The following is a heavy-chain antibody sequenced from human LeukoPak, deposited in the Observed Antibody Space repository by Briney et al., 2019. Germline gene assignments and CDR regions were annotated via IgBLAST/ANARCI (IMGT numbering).Heavy chain of an antibody. CDR1: GYTFTNYG. CDR2: ISGYNGNI. Sequence: ASVKVSCKASGYTFTNYGITWVRQAPGQGLEWMGWISGYNGNIDYAQKLQGRVTMTTDTSTSTAYMELRSLRSDDTAVYYCARGDSGGYSCLDYWSQGTLVTVSS. V-gene: IGHV1-18*01. J-gene: IGHJ4*02. CDR3: ARGDSGGYSCLDY. D-gene: IGHD3-22*01.